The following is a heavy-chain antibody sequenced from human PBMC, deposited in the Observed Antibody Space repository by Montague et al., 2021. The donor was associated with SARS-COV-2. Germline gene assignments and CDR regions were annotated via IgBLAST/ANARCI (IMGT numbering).Heavy chain of an antibody. CDR2: IYYGGTA. CDR1: GVSITSTNW. D-gene: IGHD4-11*01. J-gene: IGHJ4*02. CDR3: AGKVLTVPADY. V-gene: IGHV4-4*02. Sequence: SETLSLTCAVSGVSITSTNWRSLLRQPPGKGLEWIGDIYYGGTAYYNPSLKSRATISMDRSRNLFSLKLSSVTAADTAIYYCAGKVLTVPADYWGQGTLVTVS.